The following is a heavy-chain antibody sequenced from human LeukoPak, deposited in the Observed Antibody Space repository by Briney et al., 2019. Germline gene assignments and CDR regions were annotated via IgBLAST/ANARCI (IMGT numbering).Heavy chain of an antibody. CDR2: INITGST. CDR3: ARGTKVQDIVIVPAAAFDS. V-gene: IGHV4-34*01. CDR1: GGSFRGYY. J-gene: IGHJ4*02. D-gene: IGHD2-2*01. Sequence: PTDTLSLTCAVYGGSFRGYYWSWIRQPPGKGLEWIGEINITGSTNYKSSLKSRVTFSVDTSKNQFSLKLSSVTAADTAVYYCARGTKVQDIVIVPAAAFDSWGQGSLVTVSS.